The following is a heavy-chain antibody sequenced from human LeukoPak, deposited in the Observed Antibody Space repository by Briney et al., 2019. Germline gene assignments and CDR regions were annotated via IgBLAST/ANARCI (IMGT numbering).Heavy chain of an antibody. CDR1: GGAFSGFF. CDR2: INHSGST. J-gene: IGHJ5*02. Sequence: SETLSLTFPVDGGAFSGFFWSWFRQPPGQGVEGNGEINHSGSTNYHPYLTSRVTISVDTSKNQFSLTLRSVTAADTAVYYCARGRRSLYGYYYDGPWGQGTLDTVSS. D-gene: IGHD3-22*01. V-gene: IGHV4-34*01. CDR3: ARGRRSLYGYYYDGP.